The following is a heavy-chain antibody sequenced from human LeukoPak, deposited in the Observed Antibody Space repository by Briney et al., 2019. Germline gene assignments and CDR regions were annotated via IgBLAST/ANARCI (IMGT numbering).Heavy chain of an antibody. CDR3: ATHTVTNYYYYYMDV. J-gene: IGHJ6*03. CDR2: IYYSGST. V-gene: IGHV4-38-2*01. Sequence: PSETLSLTCAVSGYSISSGYYWGWIRQPPGKGLEWIGSIYYSGSTYYNPSLKSRVTISVDTSKNQFSLKLSSVTAADTAVYYCATHTVTNYYYYYMDVWGKGTTVTVSS. CDR1: GYSISSGYY. D-gene: IGHD4-17*01.